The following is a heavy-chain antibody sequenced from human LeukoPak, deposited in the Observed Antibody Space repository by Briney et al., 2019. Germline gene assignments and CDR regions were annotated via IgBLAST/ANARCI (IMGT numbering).Heavy chain of an antibody. D-gene: IGHD6-19*01. J-gene: IGHJ4*02. CDR3: ARDPSPPDLITVSANDY. Sequence: GASVKVSCKTSGYTFTAHYLHWVRQAPGQGLEWVGRLNPNSGGTNYAQKFQGRVTMTRDTSISTAYMEVSRLRSDDTAVYYCARDPSPPDLITVSANDYWGQGTLVTVSS. CDR2: LNPNSGGT. V-gene: IGHV1-2*06. CDR1: GYTFTAHY.